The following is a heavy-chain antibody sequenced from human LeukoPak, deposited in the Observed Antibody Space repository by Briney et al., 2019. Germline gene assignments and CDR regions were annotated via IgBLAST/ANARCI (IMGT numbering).Heavy chain of an antibody. CDR1: GFSFSTYS. J-gene: IGHJ4*02. Sequence: GGSLRLSCAASGFSFSTYSMNWVSQAPGKGLEWVSSISGSSTYIYYADSVKGRFTISRDNAKNSLYLQMNSLRAEDTAVYYCARAGFYGDYTDYWGQGTLVTVSS. D-gene: IGHD4-17*01. CDR2: ISGSSTYI. V-gene: IGHV3-21*01. CDR3: ARAGFYGDYTDY.